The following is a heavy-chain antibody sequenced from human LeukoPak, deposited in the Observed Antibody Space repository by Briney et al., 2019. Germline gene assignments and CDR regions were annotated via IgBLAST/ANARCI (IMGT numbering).Heavy chain of an antibody. CDR3: AKDLWAAPLGDFDY. CDR2: ISGGGGTT. D-gene: IGHD6-6*01. Sequence: PGGSLRLSCAASGFTFSSYAMNWVRQAPGKGLEWVSGISGGGGTTNYADSVKGRFTISRDNSKNTLYLQMNSLRAEDTAIYYCAKDLWAAPLGDFDYWGQGTLVTVSS. CDR1: GFTFSSYA. V-gene: IGHV3-23*01. J-gene: IGHJ4*02.